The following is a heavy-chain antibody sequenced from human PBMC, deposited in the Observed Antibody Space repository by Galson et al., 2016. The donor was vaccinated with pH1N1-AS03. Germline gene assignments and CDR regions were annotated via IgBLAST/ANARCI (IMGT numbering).Heavy chain of an antibody. CDR3: ATKHPLAS. V-gene: IGHV1-2*06. CDR2: LTPNSGVT. Sequence: SVKVSCKASGYTFTDYYIHWVRQAPRQGLEWMGRLTPNSGVTNYAQKFQGRVTMTRDMSPTTAYMELSSLKSDDTAVYYCATKHPLASWGQGTLVTVSS. CDR1: GYTFTDYY. D-gene: IGHD1-1*01. J-gene: IGHJ4*02.